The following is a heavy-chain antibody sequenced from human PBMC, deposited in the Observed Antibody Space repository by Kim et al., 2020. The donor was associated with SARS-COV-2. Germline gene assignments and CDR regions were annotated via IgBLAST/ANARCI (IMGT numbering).Heavy chain of an antibody. CDR1: DFNIKNFE. CDR3: ARGLHAYVGENYYYMDV. D-gene: IGHD3-10*01. J-gene: IGHJ6*03. CDR2: ISSTGGNI. Sequence: GGSLRLYCEASDFNIKNFEMNWVRQAPGKGLEGLSYISSTGGNIFYADSVKGLFTISRENAKNSLFLQMNSLRAEDTAIYFLARGLHAYVGENYYYMDVWGKGTTVTVYS. V-gene: IGHV3-48*03.